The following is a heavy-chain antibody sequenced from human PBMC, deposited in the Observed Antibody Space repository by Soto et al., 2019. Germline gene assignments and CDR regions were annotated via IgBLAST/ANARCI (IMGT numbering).Heavy chain of an antibody. CDR1: GFTFDSYD. D-gene: IGHD1-26*01. Sequence: VQLVESGGGLVRPGGSLRLSCAASGFTFDSYDMHWVRQAAGKPLEWVSSIGTVGDTYYQDFVKGRFTFSRDNGKSSLSLQMNSLRVEDTAIYFCARGAPTGSFLFDYWGQGILVAVSS. CDR3: ARGAPTGSFLFDY. V-gene: IGHV3-13*01. CDR2: IGTVGDT. J-gene: IGHJ4*02.